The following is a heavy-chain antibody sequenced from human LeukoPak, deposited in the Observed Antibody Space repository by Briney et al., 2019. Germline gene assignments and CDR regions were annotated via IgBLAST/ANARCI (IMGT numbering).Heavy chain of an antibody. Sequence: PSGTLSLTCAVSGGSISSSNWWSWVRQPPGKGLEWIGEIYHSGSTNYNPSLKSRVTISVDKSKNQFSLKLSSVTAADTAVYYCARVKGGAKDHYGMDVWGKGTTVTVSS. CDR2: IYHSGST. V-gene: IGHV4-4*02. CDR3: ARVKGGAKDHYGMDV. D-gene: IGHD4/OR15-4a*01. J-gene: IGHJ6*04. CDR1: GGSISSSNW.